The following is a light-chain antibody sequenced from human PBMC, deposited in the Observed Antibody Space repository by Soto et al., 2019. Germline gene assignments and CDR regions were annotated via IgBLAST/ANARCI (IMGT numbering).Light chain of an antibody. J-gene: IGKJ2*01. Sequence: VLTQSPATLSVSPGDSATLSCRASQNINSNLARYQQKPGQAPRLLLYGASTRAAGFPARFSGSGSGTEFVLTITGLQSEDFALYYCHQYNNWPRTFGQGTKVDI. CDR2: GAS. CDR3: HQYNNWPRT. CDR1: QNINSN. V-gene: IGKV3-15*01.